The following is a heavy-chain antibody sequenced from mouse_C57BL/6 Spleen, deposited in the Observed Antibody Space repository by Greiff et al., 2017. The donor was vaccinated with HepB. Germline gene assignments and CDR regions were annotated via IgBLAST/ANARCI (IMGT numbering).Heavy chain of an antibody. CDR1: GFSFNTYA. J-gene: IGHJ4*01. Sequence: EVQLVESGGGLVQPKGSLKLSCAASGFSFNTYAMNWVRQAPGKGLEWVARIRSKSNNYATYYADSVKDRFTISRDDSESMLYLQMNNLKTEDTAMYYCVREDLLKFAMDYWGQGTSVTVSS. CDR3: VREDLLKFAMDY. D-gene: IGHD1-3*01. CDR2: IRSKSNNYAT. V-gene: IGHV10-1*01.